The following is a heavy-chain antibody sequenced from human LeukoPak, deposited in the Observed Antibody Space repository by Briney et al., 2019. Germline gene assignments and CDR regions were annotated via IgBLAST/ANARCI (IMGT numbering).Heavy chain of an antibody. Sequence: SETLSLTCAVYGGSFSGYYWSWIRQPPGKGLEWIGEINHSGSTNYNPSLKSRVTISVDTSKNQFSLKLSSVTAADTAVYYCARGDIVVVPAAGAGSGGSYYYYYMDVWGKGTTVTVSS. D-gene: IGHD2-2*01. CDR2: INHSGST. CDR3: ARGDIVVVPAAGAGSGGSYYYYYMDV. V-gene: IGHV4-34*01. CDR1: GGSFSGYY. J-gene: IGHJ6*03.